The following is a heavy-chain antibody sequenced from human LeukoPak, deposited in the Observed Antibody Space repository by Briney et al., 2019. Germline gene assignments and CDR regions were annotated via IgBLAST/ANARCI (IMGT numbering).Heavy chain of an antibody. J-gene: IGHJ6*02. CDR2: VSGSGSTV. V-gene: IGHV3-11*01. Sequence: GGSLRLSCAASGFTFSDHIMNWVRQLPGKRLEWVAYVSGSGSTVYYADSVKGRFTISRDNAKNSLYLQMNSLRAEDTAVYYCAREGYCSSTSCSIRDYYYYGMDVWGQGTTVTVSS. CDR1: GFTFSDHI. D-gene: IGHD2-2*01. CDR3: AREGYCSSTSCSIRDYYYYGMDV.